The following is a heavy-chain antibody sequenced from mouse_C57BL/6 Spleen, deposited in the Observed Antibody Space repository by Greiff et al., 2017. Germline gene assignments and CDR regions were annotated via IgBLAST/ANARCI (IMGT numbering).Heavy chain of an antibody. CDR2: ISYDGSN. J-gene: IGHJ4*01. CDR3: ARAGDYGVYYYAMDY. D-gene: IGHD2-4*01. Sequence: ESGPGLVKPSQSLSLTCSVTGYSITSGYYWNWIRQFPGNKLEWMGYISYDGSNNYNPSLKNRISITRDTSKNQFFQKLNSVTTEDTATYYCARAGDYGVYYYAMDYWGQGTSVTVSS. CDR1: GYSITSGYY. V-gene: IGHV3-6*01.